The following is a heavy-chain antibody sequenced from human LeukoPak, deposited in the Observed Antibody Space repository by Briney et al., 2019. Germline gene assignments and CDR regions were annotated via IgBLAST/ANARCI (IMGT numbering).Heavy chain of an antibody. CDR1: GFTFSTYW. CDR3: ARVTSGSYHWGY. CDR2: INSDGSIT. V-gene: IGHV3-74*01. D-gene: IGHD1-26*01. Sequence: PGGSLRLSCAASGFTFSTYWMHWVRQAPGKGLVWVSHINSDGSITDYADSVKGRFTISRDNAKNTLYLQMNSLRAEDTAVYYCARVTSGSYHWGYWGQGTLVTVSS. J-gene: IGHJ4*02.